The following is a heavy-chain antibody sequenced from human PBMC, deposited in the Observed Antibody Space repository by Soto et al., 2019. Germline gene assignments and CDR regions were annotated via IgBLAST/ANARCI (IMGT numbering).Heavy chain of an antibody. CDR2: ISAYNGNK. J-gene: IGHJ6*02. V-gene: IGHV1-18*01. CDR1: DYTFTSYG. CDR3: ARVSLIGVVINDYYGMDV. D-gene: IGHD3-3*01. Sequence: ASVKVSCKASDYTFTSYGISWVRQAPGQGLEWMGWISAYNGNKKYAQKFQGRVTMTTDTSTSTAYMELRSLRSDDTAVYYCARVSLIGVVINDYYGMDVRGQGTTVTVSS.